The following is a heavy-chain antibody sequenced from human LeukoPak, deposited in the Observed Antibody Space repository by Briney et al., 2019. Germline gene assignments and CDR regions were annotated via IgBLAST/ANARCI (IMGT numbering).Heavy chain of an antibody. D-gene: IGHD4-17*01. Sequence: SETLSLTCTVSGGSISSDYWSWIRQPPGKGLEWIGYIYYSGSTNYNPSLKSRVSISVDTYKNQFSLKLSSVPAADTAVYYCARESERYGADYWGQGTLVTVSS. J-gene: IGHJ4*02. CDR1: GGSISSDY. CDR2: IYYSGST. CDR3: ARESERYGADY. V-gene: IGHV4-59*01.